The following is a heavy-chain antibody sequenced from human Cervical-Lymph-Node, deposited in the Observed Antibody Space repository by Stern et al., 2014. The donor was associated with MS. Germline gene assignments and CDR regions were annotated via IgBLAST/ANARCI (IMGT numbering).Heavy chain of an antibody. V-gene: IGHV4-61*01. CDR3: VRDGLTGSDY. CDR2: VHYSGKT. J-gene: IGHJ4*02. Sequence: QMQLVESGPGLLKPSETLSLICSVSGVSVTSSSYYWSLVRQSPGKGLEWIGHVHYSGKTSYNPSLKSRATISVDTSKNQFSLRLDSVTAADTAVYYCVRDGLTGSDYWGQGTLVAVSS. D-gene: IGHD1-20*01. CDR1: GVSVTSSSYY.